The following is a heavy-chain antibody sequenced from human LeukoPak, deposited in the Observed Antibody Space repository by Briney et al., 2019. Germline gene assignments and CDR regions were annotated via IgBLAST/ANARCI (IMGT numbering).Heavy chain of an antibody. CDR2: MYYSGST. J-gene: IGHJ5*02. D-gene: IGHD3-22*01. V-gene: IGHV4-30-4*01. CDR3: ARPYYYDSRIDP. CDR1: GGSISSGDYY. Sequence: PSETLSLTCTVSGGSISSGDYYWSWIRQPPGKGLEWIAYMYYSGSTYYNPSLKSRVTMSADTSKNQLSLKLSSVTAADTAVYYCARPYYYDSRIDPWGQGIPVTVSS.